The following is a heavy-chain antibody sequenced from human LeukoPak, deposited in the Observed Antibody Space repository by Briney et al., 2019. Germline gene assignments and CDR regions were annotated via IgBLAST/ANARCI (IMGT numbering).Heavy chain of an antibody. Sequence: ASVKVSCKASGYTFTGYYMHWVRQAPGQGLEWMGWINPNSGGTNYAQKFQGRVTMTRDTSTSTVYMELSSLRSEDTAVYYCAREGGRGDGYLYYYYYYMDVWGKGTTVTISS. CDR2: INPNSGGT. D-gene: IGHD5-24*01. J-gene: IGHJ6*03. V-gene: IGHV1-2*02. CDR3: AREGGRGDGYLYYYYYYMDV. CDR1: GYTFTGYY.